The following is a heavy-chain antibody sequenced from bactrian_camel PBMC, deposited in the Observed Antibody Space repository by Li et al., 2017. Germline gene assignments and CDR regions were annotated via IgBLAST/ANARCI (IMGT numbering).Heavy chain of an antibody. CDR1: GYTYGTKC. V-gene: IGHV3S55*01. CDR3: AAGRYAMGSLSPLPYNY. D-gene: IGHD3*01. CDR2: ISSDGST. J-gene: IGHJ4*01. Sequence: VQLVESGGGSVQAGGSLRLSCVVSGYTYGTKCMGWFRQAPGNECELVSTISSDGSTDYAGSVKGRFTISRDNAKNTMYLQMNSLKPEDTAMYYCAAGRYAMGSLSPLPYNYWGQGTQVTVS.